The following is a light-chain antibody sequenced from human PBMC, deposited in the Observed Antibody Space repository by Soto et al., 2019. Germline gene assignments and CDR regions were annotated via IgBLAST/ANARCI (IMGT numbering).Light chain of an antibody. V-gene: IGKV3-20*01. J-gene: IGKJ1*01. Sequence: EIVLRHSLDTLSVYPGERATLSCRASQSVSSNLAWYQQKPGQAPRLLIYGAFSRATDIPDRFSGSGSGTDFTLTISRLEPEDFAVYYCQHYGSSPWTFGQGTKVDIK. CDR2: GAF. CDR1: QSVSSN. CDR3: QHYGSSPWT.